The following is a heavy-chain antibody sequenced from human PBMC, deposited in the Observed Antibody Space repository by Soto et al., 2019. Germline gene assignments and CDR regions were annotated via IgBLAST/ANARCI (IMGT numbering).Heavy chain of an antibody. CDR1: GDTFTSYA. CDR3: ARQTTVNYYYDYGIDV. J-gene: IGHJ6*02. Sequence: ASVKVSCKASGDTFTSYAMHWVRQAPGQRLEWMGWINAGNGNTKYSQKFQGRVNITRDTSASTAYMELSSLRSEDTAVYYCARQTTVNYYYDYGIDVWDHGTRVTVSS. CDR2: INAGNGNT. D-gene: IGHD4-4*01. V-gene: IGHV1-3*01.